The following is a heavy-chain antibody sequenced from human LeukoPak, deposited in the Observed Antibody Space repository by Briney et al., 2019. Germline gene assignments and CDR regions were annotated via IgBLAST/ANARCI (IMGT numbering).Heavy chain of an antibody. D-gene: IGHD3-10*01. CDR1: GYTFTSYG. CDR2: ISAYNGNT. CDR3: ARGLLWFGELLKDFDY. V-gene: IGHV1-18*01. J-gene: IGHJ4*02. Sequence: ASVKVSCKASGYTFTSYGISWVRQAPGQGLEWMGWISAYNGNTNYAQKLQGRVTMTTDTSTSTAYMELRSLRSDDTAVYYCARGLLWFGELLKDFDYWGQGTLVTVSS.